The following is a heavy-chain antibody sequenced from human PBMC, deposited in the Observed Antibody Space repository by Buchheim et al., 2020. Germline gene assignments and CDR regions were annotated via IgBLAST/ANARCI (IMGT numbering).Heavy chain of an antibody. Sequence: EVQLVESGGGLVQPGRSLRLSCTASGFTFGDYAMSWVRQAPGKGLEWVGFIRSKAYGGTTEYAASVKGRFTISRDDSKSIAYLQMNSLKTEDTAVYYCTRRDYDRNDDYWGQGTL. D-gene: IGHD3-22*01. CDR2: IRSKAYGGTT. V-gene: IGHV3-49*04. CDR3: TRRDYDRNDDY. J-gene: IGHJ4*02. CDR1: GFTFGDYA.